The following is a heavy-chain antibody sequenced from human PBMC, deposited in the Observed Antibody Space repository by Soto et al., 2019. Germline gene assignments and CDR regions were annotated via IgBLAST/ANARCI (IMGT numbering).Heavy chain of an antibody. D-gene: IGHD4-17*01. J-gene: IGHJ4*02. V-gene: IGHV4-59*01. Sequence: QVQLQESGPGLVKPSETLSLTCTVSGGSISSYYWSWIRRPPGKGLEWIGYIYFRGSTNYNPSLKSRVTISVDTSKNQFSLKLSSVTAADTAVYYCARDKADYGSLFDYWGQGTLVTVSS. CDR3: ARDKADYGSLFDY. CDR2: IYFRGST. CDR1: GGSISSYY.